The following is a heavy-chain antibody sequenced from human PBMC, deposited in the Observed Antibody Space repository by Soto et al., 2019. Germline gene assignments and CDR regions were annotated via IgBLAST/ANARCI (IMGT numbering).Heavy chain of an antibody. D-gene: IGHD3-9*01. CDR2: ISTSGSTI. Sequence: GGSLRLSCAASGFTFSSYSINWVRQAPGKGLEWVSYISTSGSTIYYADSVKGRFTISRDNARNTLYLQMNSLRAEDTAVYYCAHFDWFIDYWGQGTLVTVSS. J-gene: IGHJ4*02. V-gene: IGHV3-48*01. CDR1: GFTFSSYS. CDR3: AHFDWFIDY.